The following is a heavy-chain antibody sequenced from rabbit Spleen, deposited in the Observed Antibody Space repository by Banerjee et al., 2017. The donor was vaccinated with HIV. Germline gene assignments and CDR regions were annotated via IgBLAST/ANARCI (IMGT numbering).Heavy chain of an antibody. CDR1: GFSFISGYY. CDR2: INTATGKP. D-gene: IGHD4-1*01. CDR3: ARDLAGAIGWNFYL. J-gene: IGHJ6*01. V-gene: IGHV1S40*01. Sequence: QSLEESGGDLVKPGTSLTLTCTASGFSFISGYYMCWVRQAPGKGLEWIACINTATGKPVYATWAKGRFTISTTSSTTVTLQMGSLTAADTATYFCARDLAGAIGWNFYLWGQGTLVTVS.